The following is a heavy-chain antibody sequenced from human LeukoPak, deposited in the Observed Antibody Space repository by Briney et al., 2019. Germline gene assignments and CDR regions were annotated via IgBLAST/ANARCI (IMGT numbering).Heavy chain of an antibody. CDR3: AREERQYDFWSGYLGWYFDY. D-gene: IGHD3-3*01. CDR1: GGTFSSYA. J-gene: IGHJ4*02. CDR2: IIPIFGTA. V-gene: IGHV1-69*13. Sequence: SVKVSCKASGGTFSSYAISWVRQAPGQGLEWMGGIIPIFGTANYAQKFQGRVTITADESTSTAYMELSSLRSEDTAVYYCAREERQYDFWSGYLGWYFDYWGQGTLVTVSS.